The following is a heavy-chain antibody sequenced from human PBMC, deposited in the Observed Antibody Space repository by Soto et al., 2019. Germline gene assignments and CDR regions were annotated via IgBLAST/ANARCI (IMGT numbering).Heavy chain of an antibody. V-gene: IGHV4-39*01. Sequence: QLQLQESGPGLVKPSETLSLTCTVSGGSINSSRYYWGWIRQPPGKGLEWIGDVYYSGDTYYNPSAEGGVTVSVDPSKNQFSLWLSSVTVADTAVYYCARHVLFAVVTANVCVFDSWGQGTMVNVYS. CDR2: VYYSGDT. CDR1: GGSINSSRYY. D-gene: IGHD2-21*02. CDR3: ARHVLFAVVTANVCVFDS. J-gene: IGHJ3*02.